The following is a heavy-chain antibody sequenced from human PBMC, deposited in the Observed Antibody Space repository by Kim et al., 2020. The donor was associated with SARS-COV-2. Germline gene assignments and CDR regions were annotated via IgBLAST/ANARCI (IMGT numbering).Heavy chain of an antibody. J-gene: IGHJ4*02. CDR2: ISYDGSNK. D-gene: IGHD1-1*01. CDR1: GFTFSSYA. V-gene: IGHV3-30-3*01. Sequence: GGSLRLSCAASGFTFSSYAMHWVRQAPGKGLEWVAVISYDGSNKYYADSVKGRFTISRDNSKNTLYLQMNSLRAEDTAVYYCARGPAGTTGTTTDYWGQGTLVTVSS. CDR3: ARGPAGTTGTTTDY.